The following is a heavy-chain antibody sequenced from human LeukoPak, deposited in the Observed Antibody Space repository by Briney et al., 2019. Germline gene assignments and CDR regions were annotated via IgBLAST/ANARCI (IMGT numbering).Heavy chain of an antibody. D-gene: IGHD1-1*01. CDR3: PRHKVIGPPHLQL. CDR2: INQDRSEI. J-gene: IGHJ4*01. Sequence: GGSLRLSCAASGFTFSSYWMSWVRQAPGKGLEWVANINQDRSEIYYVDSVKGRFTISRDNAKNSLYLQMNSPRAEDTAVYYCPRHKVIGPPHLQLCGHGTLVTGSS. CDR1: GFTFSSYW. V-gene: IGHV3-7*01.